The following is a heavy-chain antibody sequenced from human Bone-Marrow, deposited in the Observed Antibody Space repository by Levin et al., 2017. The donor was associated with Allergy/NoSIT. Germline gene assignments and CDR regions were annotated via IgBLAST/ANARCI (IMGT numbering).Heavy chain of an antibody. CDR2: INSDGSST. CDR1: GFTFSSYW. CDR3: ARDPRRSGGSGSLNLDY. Sequence: GESLKISCAASGFTFSSYWMHWVRQAPGKGLVWVSRINSDGSSTSYADSVKGRFTISRDNAKNTLYLQMNSLRAEDTAVYYCARDPRRSGGSGSLNLDYWGQGTLVTVSS. J-gene: IGHJ4*02. V-gene: IGHV3-74*01. D-gene: IGHD3-10*01.